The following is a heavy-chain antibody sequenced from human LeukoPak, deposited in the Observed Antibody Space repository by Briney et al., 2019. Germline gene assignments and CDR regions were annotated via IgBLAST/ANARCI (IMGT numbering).Heavy chain of an antibody. V-gene: IGHV3-23*01. CDR3: AKVPAVRIAIFGVSFEF. Sequence: GGSLRLSCAASGFTFSSYAMNWVRQAPGKGLEWVSAISGSGGSTYYADSVKGRFTISRDNSKNTLYLQMNSLRAEDTAVYYCAKVPAVRIAIFGVSFEFWGQGTLVTISS. CDR1: GFTFSSYA. J-gene: IGHJ4*02. D-gene: IGHD3-3*01. CDR2: ISGSGGST.